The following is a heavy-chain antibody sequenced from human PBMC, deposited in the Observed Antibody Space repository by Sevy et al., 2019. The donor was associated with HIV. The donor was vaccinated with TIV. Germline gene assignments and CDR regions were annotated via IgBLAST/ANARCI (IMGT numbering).Heavy chain of an antibody. CDR2: LSFGCGKI. Sequence: GESLKISCAASGFDFSIYSMSWVRQAPGKGLEWVSTLSFGCGKINYADSVKGRFTISRDNSKSSVYLQLNNMGVEDTAVYYCAREGCTKPHDYWGQGTLVTVSS. J-gene: IGHJ4*02. D-gene: IGHD2-8*01. V-gene: IGHV3-23*01. CDR3: AREGCTKPHDY. CDR1: GFDFSIYS.